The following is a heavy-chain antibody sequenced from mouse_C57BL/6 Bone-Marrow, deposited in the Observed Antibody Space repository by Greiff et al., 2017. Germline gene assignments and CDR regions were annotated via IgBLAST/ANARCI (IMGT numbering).Heavy chain of an antibody. D-gene: IGHD2-3*01. CDR2: ISYDGSN. V-gene: IGHV3-6*01. J-gene: IGHJ3*01. Sequence: DVQLQESGPGLVKPSQSLSLTCSVTGYSITSGYYWNWIRQFPGNKLEWMGYISYDGSNNYNPSLKKRISITRDTSKNQFFLKLNSVTTEDTATYYCAREGDGYTWFAYWGQGTLVTVSA. CDR1: GYSITSGYY. CDR3: AREGDGYTWFAY.